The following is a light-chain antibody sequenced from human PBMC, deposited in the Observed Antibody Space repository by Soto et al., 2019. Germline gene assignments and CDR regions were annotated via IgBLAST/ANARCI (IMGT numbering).Light chain of an antibody. CDR3: QQRSNWPWT. J-gene: IGKJ1*01. CDR1: QSVSSY. V-gene: IGKV3-11*01. Sequence: EIVLTQSPATLSLSPGERATLSCRASQSVSSYLAWYQQKPGQAPRLPIYDASNKATGIPARFSGSGSGTDFTLTISSLEPEDFALYYCQQRSNWPWTFGQGTKV. CDR2: DAS.